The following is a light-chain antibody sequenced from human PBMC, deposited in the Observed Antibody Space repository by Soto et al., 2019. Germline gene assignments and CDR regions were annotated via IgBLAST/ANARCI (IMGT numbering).Light chain of an antibody. CDR3: QHYKSYPWT. CDR1: QSIDSW. CDR2: KAS. J-gene: IGKJ1*01. V-gene: IGKV1-5*03. Sequence: DIQMTQSPSTMSASVGDRVTITRRASQSIDSWLAWYQQKPGKAPKFLMYKASNLESGVPLRFSGSGSETEFTLTISSLQPDDFAIYYCQHYKSYPWTFGQGTKVELK.